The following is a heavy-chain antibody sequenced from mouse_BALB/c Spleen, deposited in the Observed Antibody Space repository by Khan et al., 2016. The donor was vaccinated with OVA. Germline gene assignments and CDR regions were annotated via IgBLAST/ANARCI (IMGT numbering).Heavy chain of an antibody. CDR2: IHPSNTYT. Sequence: VQLQESGAELARPGASVKMSCKASGYTFTSYTMHWVKQRPGQGLEWIGYIHPSNTYTNYNQKFKDKATLTADKSSNTAYMQLSSLTSEDSAVYYCVISGAYYRYDGYFDVWGAGTTVTVSS. D-gene: IGHD2-14*01. V-gene: IGHV1-4*01. J-gene: IGHJ1*01. CDR1: GYTFTSYT. CDR3: VISGAYYRYDGYFDV.